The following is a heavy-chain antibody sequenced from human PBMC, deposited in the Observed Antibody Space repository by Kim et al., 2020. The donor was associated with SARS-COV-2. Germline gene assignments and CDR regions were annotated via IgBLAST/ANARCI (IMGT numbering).Heavy chain of an antibody. CDR3: ARGYCSGGSCYPLIDY. D-gene: IGHD2-15*01. J-gene: IGHJ4*01. Sequence: SETLSLTCAVYGGSFSGYYWSWIRQPPGKGLEWIGEINHSGSTNYNPSLKSRVTISVDTSKNQFSLKLSSLTAADTAVDYCARGYCSGGSCYPLIDYWG. CDR2: INHSGST. V-gene: IGHV4-34*01. CDR1: GGSFSGYY.